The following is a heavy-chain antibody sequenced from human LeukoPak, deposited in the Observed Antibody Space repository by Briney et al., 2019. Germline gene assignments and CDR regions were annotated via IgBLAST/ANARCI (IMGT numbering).Heavy chain of an antibody. CDR3: ARIPRFSYGMDV. V-gene: IGHV4-30-4*01. Sequence: SETLSLTCTVSGGSISSGDYYWSWIRQPPGKGLEWIGHIYYSGSISYNPSLKSRVTLSLDTSKNQVSMKLSSVTAADTAVYYCARIPRFSYGMDVWGQGTTVTVSS. J-gene: IGHJ6*02. CDR2: IYYSGSI. D-gene: IGHD1-14*01. CDR1: GGSISSGDYY.